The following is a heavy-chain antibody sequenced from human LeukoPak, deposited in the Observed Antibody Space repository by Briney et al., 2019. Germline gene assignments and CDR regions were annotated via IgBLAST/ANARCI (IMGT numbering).Heavy chain of an antibody. CDR2: IYYSGST. D-gene: IGHD6-13*01. J-gene: IGHJ4*02. CDR3: ARREGIIASADYFDY. CDR1: GGSISSSSYY. V-gene: IGHV4-39*01. Sequence: PSETLSLTCTVSGGSISSSSYYWGWIRQPPGKGLEWIGTIYYSGSTYYNPALNSRVTISVDTSKNLFSLKLTSVIAADTAVYYCARREGIIASADYFDYWGQGTLVTVSS.